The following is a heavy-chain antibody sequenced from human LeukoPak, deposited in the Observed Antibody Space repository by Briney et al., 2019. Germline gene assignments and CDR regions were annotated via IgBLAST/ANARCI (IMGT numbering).Heavy chain of an antibody. CDR1: GYTFTGYY. J-gene: IGHJ4*02. CDR2: ISGYNGNT. Sequence: GASVKVSCKAPGYTFTGYYMHWVRQAPGQGLEWMGWISGYNGNTNYAQKFQGRVTVTTDTPTSTADMELRSLRSDDTAVYYCARLGGFGELLGGPFDYWGQGTLVTVSS. D-gene: IGHD3-10*01. V-gene: IGHV1-18*04. CDR3: ARLGGFGELLGGPFDY.